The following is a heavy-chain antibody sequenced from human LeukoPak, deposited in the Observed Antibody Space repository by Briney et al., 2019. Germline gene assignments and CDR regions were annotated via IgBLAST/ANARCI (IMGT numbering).Heavy chain of an antibody. Sequence: SETLSLTCAVYGGSFSGYYWSWIRQPPGKGLEWIGEINHSGSTNYNPSLKSRVTISVDTSKNQFSLKLSSVTAADTAVYYCARHVDSYSSGWYYFDYWGQGTLVTVSS. CDR2: INHSGST. D-gene: IGHD6-19*01. CDR1: GGSFSGYY. J-gene: IGHJ4*02. V-gene: IGHV4-34*01. CDR3: ARHVDSYSSGWYYFDY.